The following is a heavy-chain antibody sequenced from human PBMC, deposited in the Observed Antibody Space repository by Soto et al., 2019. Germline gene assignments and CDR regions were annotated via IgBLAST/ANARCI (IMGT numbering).Heavy chain of an antibody. V-gene: IGHV3-21*01. CDR1: GFTFSSYS. D-gene: IGHD4-4*01. Sequence: GGSLRLSCAASGFTFSSYSMNWVRQAPGKGLEWVSSISSSSSYIYYADSVKGRFTISRDNAKNSLYLQMNSLRAEDTAVYYCARDSRGPVTCDYWGQGTLVTVSS. J-gene: IGHJ4*02. CDR2: ISSSSSYI. CDR3: ARDSRGPVTCDY.